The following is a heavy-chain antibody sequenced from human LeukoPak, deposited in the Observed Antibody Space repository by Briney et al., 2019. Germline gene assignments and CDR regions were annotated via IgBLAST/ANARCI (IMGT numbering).Heavy chain of an antibody. CDR3: AREGNSAGYYYYGMDV. Sequence: ASVKVSCKASGYTFTSFVISWVRQAPGQGLEWMGWISAYNGNTNYAQKFQGRVTITADKSTSTAYMELSSLRSEDAAVYYCAREGNSAGYYYYGMDVWGQGTTVTVSS. V-gene: IGHV1-18*01. D-gene: IGHD4-23*01. CDR2: ISAYNGNT. J-gene: IGHJ6*02. CDR1: GYTFTSFV.